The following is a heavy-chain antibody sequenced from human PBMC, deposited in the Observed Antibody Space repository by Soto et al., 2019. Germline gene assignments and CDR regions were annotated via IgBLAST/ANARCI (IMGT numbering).Heavy chain of an antibody. V-gene: IGHV3-15*01. CDR2: VKREIDGATT. J-gene: IGHJ4*02. Sequence: GGSLRLSCAPSESTLSNVWMSWVRQAPGKGLEWVGRVKREIDGATTDYAAPVKGRFTISRDDAKNTVYLQMNSLRTEDTAVYYCTTDPIRDYWGLGTLVTVSS. CDR1: ESTLSNVW. CDR3: TTDPIRDY. D-gene: IGHD2-21*01.